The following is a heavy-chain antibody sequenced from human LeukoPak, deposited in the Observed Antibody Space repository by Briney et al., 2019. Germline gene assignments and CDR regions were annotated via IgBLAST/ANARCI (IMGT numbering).Heavy chain of an antibody. CDR2: INPNSGGT. D-gene: IGHD6-6*01. J-gene: IGHJ6*02. Sequence: ASVKVSCEASGDTLTVDYMRGVRQAPGQGLEWMGWINPNSGGTNYAQKFQGRVTMTRDTSISTAYMELSRLRSEDTAVYYCACELRVGYSSSSSYYYYGMDVCGQGTTVTVSS. V-gene: IGHV1-2*02. CDR3: ACELRVGYSSSSSYYYYGMDV. CDR1: GDTLTVDY.